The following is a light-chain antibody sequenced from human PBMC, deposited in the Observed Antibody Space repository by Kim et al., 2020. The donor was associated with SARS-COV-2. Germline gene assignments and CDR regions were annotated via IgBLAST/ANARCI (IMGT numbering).Light chain of an antibody. CDR1: QSIARY. CDR2: AAS. CDR3: QQTYHTPFT. J-gene: IGKJ3*01. Sequence: DIQMTQSPSSLSASVGDRVTITCRASQSIARYLSWYQQKPGKAPDLLIYAASSLQTGVPSRFSGSGSGSDFTLTISSLQSEDFATYYCQQTYHTPFTFGPGTKVDIK. V-gene: IGKV1-39*01.